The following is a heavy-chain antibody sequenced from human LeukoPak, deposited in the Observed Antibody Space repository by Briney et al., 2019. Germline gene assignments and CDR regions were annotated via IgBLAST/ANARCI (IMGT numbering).Heavy chain of an antibody. CDR2: IYYSGST. Sequence: SETLSLTCTVSGGSISSYYWSWIRQPPGKGLEWIGSIYYSGSTYYNPSLKSRVTISVDTSKNQFSLKLSSVTAADTAVYYCARLIRGIGNYYGMDVWGQGTTVTVSS. CDR1: GGSISSYY. V-gene: IGHV4-59*05. D-gene: IGHD1-26*01. CDR3: ARLIRGIGNYYGMDV. J-gene: IGHJ6*02.